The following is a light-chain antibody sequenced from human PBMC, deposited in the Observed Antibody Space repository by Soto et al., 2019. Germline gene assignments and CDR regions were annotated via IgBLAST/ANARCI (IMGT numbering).Light chain of an antibody. J-gene: IGLJ1*01. V-gene: IGLV1-40*01. CDR1: SSNIGAGYD. CDR3: QSYDSTLSARYV. CDR2: GNI. Sequence: QSALAQPPSVSGAPGQRVTISVTGSSSNIGAGYDVHWYQQRPGTAPKLLIFGNINRPSGVPDRFSGSKSGTSASLAITGLQAEDEGDYYCQSYDSTLSARYVFGTGTKVT.